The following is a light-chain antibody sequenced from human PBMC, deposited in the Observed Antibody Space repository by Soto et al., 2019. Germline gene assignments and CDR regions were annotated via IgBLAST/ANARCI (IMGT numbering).Light chain of an antibody. CDR2: DAS. CDR3: QQLNFFPIT. J-gene: IGKJ5*01. CDR1: QSVSSY. Sequence: EILLTQSPGTLSLSPGERATLSCGASQSVSSYLGWYQQKPGQAPRLLMYDASKRATGIPARLRGSGYGTELTITITSMQTEDFETYYCQQLNFFPITFGHGTRLEIK. V-gene: IGKV3-11*01.